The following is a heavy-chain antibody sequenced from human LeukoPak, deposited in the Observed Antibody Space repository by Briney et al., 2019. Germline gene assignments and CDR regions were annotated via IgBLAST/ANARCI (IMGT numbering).Heavy chain of an antibody. CDR2: IYHSGST. V-gene: IGHV4-4*02. J-gene: IGHJ3*02. Sequence: SETLSLTCAVSGESISSLNWWSWVRQPPGKGLEWIGYIYHSGSTYYNPSPKSRVTISVDRSKNQFSLKLSSVTTADTAVYYCARATVGYGYYKGTPMAFDIWGQGTMVTVSS. CDR1: GESISSLNW. CDR3: ARATVGYGYYKGTPMAFDI. D-gene: IGHD3-22*01.